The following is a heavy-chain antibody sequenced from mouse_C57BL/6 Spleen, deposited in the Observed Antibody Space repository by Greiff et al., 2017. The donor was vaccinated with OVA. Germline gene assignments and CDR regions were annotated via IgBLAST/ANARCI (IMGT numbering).Heavy chain of an antibody. CDR1: GFTFSSYG. CDR3: ARQDV. Sequence: DVQLVASWGDLVKPGGSLKLSCAASGFTFSSYGMSWVRQTPDKRLEWVATISSGGSYTYYPDSVKGRFTISRDNAKNTLYLQMSSLKSEDTAMYYCARQDVWGTGTTVTVSS. J-gene: IGHJ1*03. V-gene: IGHV5-6*01. CDR2: ISSGGSYT.